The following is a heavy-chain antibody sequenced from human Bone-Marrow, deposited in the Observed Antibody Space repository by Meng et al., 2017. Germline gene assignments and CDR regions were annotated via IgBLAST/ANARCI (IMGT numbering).Heavy chain of an antibody. CDR1: GGSFSGYY. D-gene: IGHD5-12*01. J-gene: IGHJ5*02. Sequence: QVQLQHGGAGLLKPSETLAVTCAVYGGSFSGYYWSWIRQPPGKGLEWIGEINHSASTNYNPSLKSRVTISVDTSNNQFSLKLSSVTAADTAVYYCARAKRIYSGYGWWFDPWGQGTLVTVSS. CDR3: ARAKRIYSGYGWWFDP. CDR2: INHSAST. V-gene: IGHV4-34*01.